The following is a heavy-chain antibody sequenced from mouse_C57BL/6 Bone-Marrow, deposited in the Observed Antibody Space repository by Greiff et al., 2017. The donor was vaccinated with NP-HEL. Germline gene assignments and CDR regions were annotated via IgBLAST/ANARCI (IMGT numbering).Heavy chain of an antibody. J-gene: IGHJ4*01. V-gene: IGHV1-5*01. D-gene: IGHD2-2*01. CDR3: TRSTMVTTDYAMDY. CDR1: GYTFTSYW. Sequence: VQLQQSGTVLARPGASVKMSCKTSGYTFTSYWMHWVKQRPGQGLEWIGAIYPGNSDPSYNQKFKGKAKLTAVTSASTAYMELSSLTNEDSAVYYCTRSTMVTTDYAMDYWGQGTSVTVSS. CDR2: IYPGNSDP.